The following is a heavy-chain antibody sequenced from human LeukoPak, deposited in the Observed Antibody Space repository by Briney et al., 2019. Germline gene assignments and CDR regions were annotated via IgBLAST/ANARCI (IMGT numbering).Heavy chain of an antibody. V-gene: IGHV4-34*01. CDR2: INHSGST. CDR3: ARGSRFLEWLLSAHYYYYGMDV. CDR1: GGSFSGYY. Sequence: PSETLSLTCAVYGGSFSGYYWSWLRQPPGKGLEWIGEINHSGSTNYNPSLKSRVTISVDTSKNQFSLKLSSVTAADTAVYYCARGSRFLEWLLSAHYYYYGMDVWGQGTTVTVSS. D-gene: IGHD3-3*01. J-gene: IGHJ6*02.